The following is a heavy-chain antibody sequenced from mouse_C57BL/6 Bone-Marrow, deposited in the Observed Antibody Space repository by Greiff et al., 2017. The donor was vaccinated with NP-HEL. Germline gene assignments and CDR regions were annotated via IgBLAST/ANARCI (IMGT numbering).Heavy chain of an antibody. V-gene: IGHV3-6*01. J-gene: IGHJ3*01. CDR3: ARSTLAWFAY. CDR1: GYSITSGYY. Sequence: ESGPGLVKPSQSLSLTCSVTGYSITSGYYWYWIRQFPGNKLEWMGYIRYDGSTHYNPSLKNRISLTRDTSTNQSSLKLNSLTTEVSANYYCARSTLAWFAYWGQGTLVTVSA. CDR2: IRYDGST. D-gene: IGHD5-1*01.